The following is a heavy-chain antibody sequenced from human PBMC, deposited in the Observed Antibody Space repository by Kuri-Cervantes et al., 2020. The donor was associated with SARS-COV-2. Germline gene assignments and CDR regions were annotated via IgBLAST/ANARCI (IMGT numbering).Heavy chain of an antibody. CDR2: ISYDGNNK. CDR1: GFTFSSYG. CDR3: AKDVDWYSMSYYYGMDV. V-gene: IGHV3-30*18. J-gene: IGHJ6*02. Sequence: LSLTCAASGFTFSSYGMHWVRQAPGKGLEWVAVISYDGNNKYYSDSVMGRFTISRDDSTNTVYLQMNSLRAEDTAVYYCAKDVDWYSMSYYYGMDVWGQGTTVTVSS. D-gene: IGHD2-21*02.